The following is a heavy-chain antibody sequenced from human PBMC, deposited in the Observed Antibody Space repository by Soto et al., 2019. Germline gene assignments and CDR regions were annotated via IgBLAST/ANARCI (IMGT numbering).Heavy chain of an antibody. CDR2: ISYDGSNK. Sequence: PGGSLRLSCAASGFTFSSYAMHWVRQAPGKGLEWVAVISYDGSNKYYADSVKGRFTISRDNSKNTLYLQMNSLRAEDTAVYYCARALVGYFDYWGQGTLVTVSS. CDR3: ARALVGYFDY. J-gene: IGHJ4*02. D-gene: IGHD2-8*02. V-gene: IGHV3-30-3*01. CDR1: GFTFSSYA.